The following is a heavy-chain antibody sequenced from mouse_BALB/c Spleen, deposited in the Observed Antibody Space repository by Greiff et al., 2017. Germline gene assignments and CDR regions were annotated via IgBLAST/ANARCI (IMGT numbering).Heavy chain of an antibody. CDR1: GYTFTSYY. CDR2: IYPGDGST. D-gene: IGHD2-1*01. V-gene: IGHV1S56*01. Sequence: VMLVESGPELVKPGASVKMSCKASGYTFTSYYIHWVKQRPGQGLEWIGWIYPGDGSTKYNEKFKGKTTLTADKSSSTAYMLLSSLTSEDSAIYFCARPGGNSWFAYWGQGTLVTVSA. CDR3: ARPGGNSWFAY. J-gene: IGHJ3*01.